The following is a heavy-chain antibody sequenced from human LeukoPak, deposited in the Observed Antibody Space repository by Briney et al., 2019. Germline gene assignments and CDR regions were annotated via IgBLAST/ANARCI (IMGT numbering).Heavy chain of an antibody. V-gene: IGHV1-18*01. CDR3: ARVVGRGVIITGAFDI. J-gene: IGHJ3*02. CDR1: GYTFTSYS. D-gene: IGHD3-10*01. CDR2: ISAYNGNT. Sequence: ASVKVSCKASGYTFTSYSISWGRQAPGQGLEWMGCISAYNGNTNYAQTLQGRGTMTTDTPTSTAYMELRSLRSDDTAVYYCARVVGRGVIITGAFDIWGQGTMVTVSS.